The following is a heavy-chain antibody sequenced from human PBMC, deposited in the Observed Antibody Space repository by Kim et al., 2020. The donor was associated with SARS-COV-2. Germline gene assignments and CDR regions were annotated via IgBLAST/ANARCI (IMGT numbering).Heavy chain of an antibody. CDR1: GYTFTSYG. Sequence: ASVKVSCKASGYTFTSYGISWVRQAPGQGLECMGWISAYNGNTNYAQKLQGRVTMTTDTSTSTAYMELRSLRSDDTAVYYCARGIYCSGGSCYDGWGAFDIWGQGTMVTVSS. V-gene: IGHV1-18*01. CDR3: ARGIYCSGGSCYDGWGAFDI. CDR2: ISAYNGNT. J-gene: IGHJ3*02. D-gene: IGHD2-15*01.